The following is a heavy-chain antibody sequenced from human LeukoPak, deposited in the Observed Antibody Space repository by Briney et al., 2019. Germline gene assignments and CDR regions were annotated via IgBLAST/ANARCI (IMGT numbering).Heavy chain of an antibody. V-gene: IGHV3-20*04. CDR3: ARGIDYTNYPPGDY. D-gene: IGHD4-11*01. Sequence: GGSLRLSCAASGFTFDDYGMSWVRQAPGKGLEWVSAINWNGGSTAYADSVTGRFTISRDNARNSLYLQMNSLRGEDTALYYCARGIDYTNYPPGDYWGQGTLVTVSS. CDR1: GFTFDDYG. CDR2: INWNGGST. J-gene: IGHJ4*02.